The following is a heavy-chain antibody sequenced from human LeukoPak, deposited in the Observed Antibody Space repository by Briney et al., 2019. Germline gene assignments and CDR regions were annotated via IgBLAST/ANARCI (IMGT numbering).Heavy chain of an antibody. Sequence: PGGSLRLSCAASGFTFSSNWMSWVRQAPGKGLEWVANIKQDGSEKYYVDSVKGRFTISRDNAKNSLYLQMNSLRAEDTAVYYCARGIVGATPPLDYWGQGTLVTVSS. D-gene: IGHD1-26*01. CDR3: ARGIVGATPPLDY. J-gene: IGHJ4*02. V-gene: IGHV3-7*01. CDR2: IKQDGSEK. CDR1: GFTFSSNW.